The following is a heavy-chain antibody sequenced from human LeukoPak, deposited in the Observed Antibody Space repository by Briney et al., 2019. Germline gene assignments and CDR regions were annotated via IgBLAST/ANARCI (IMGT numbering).Heavy chain of an antibody. V-gene: IGHV3-23*01. J-gene: IGHJ4*02. CDR1: GFTFSSYA. Sequence: GGSLRLSCAASGFTFSSYAMSWVRQAPRKGLEWVSGISGSGGSTYYADSAKGRFTISRDNSKNTLYLQMNSLRAEDTAVYCCAKFLRGDRIVATFPVDYWGQGTLVTVSS. D-gene: IGHD5-12*01. CDR2: ISGSGGST. CDR3: AKFLRGDRIVATFPVDY.